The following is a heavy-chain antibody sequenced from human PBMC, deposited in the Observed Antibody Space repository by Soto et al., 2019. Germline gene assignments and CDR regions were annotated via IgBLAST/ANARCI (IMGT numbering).Heavy chain of an antibody. CDR1: GFSFVNYA. V-gene: IGHV3-23*01. CDR2: LSGSGTST. CDR3: AKATTNGGWFNPFDS. J-gene: IGHJ4*02. D-gene: IGHD6-19*01. Sequence: GGSLRLSCAASGFSFVNYAMNWVRQAPGKGLEWVSGLSGSGTSTYYADSVKGRFTISRDNSRDTLFLQMNSLTADDTAVYYCAKATTNGGWFNPFDSWGQGALVTV.